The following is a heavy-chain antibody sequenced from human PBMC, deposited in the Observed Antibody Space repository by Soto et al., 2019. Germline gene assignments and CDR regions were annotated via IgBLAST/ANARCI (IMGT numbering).Heavy chain of an antibody. CDR2: ISHGGST. CDR1: GGSFSGYQ. J-gene: IGHJ5*02. D-gene: IGHD4-17*01. CDR3: AIRLVNRPVDA. V-gene: IGHV4-34*01. Sequence: QVQLQQWGAGLLKPSETLSLTCAVYGGSFSGYQWSWIRQPPGKGLEWIGEISHGGSTNYDPSLECRVPLSVDTSTNQFSLHVYSVTAADTAVSYCAIRLVNRPVDAWGRGGPVTVSS.